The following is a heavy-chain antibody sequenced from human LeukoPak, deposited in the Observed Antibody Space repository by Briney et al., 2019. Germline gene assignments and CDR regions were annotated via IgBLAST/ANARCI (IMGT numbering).Heavy chain of an antibody. Sequence: GGSLRLSCEASGFTFSSYKMNWVRQAPGKGLEWISHISDSGNDKEYADSVKGRSTISRDNAKNSLYLQLNSLRVDDTAVYYCSTSPSWGVWGKGTTVTVSS. CDR2: ISDSGNDK. J-gene: IGHJ6*04. CDR1: GFTFSSYK. CDR3: STSPSWGV. V-gene: IGHV3-48*03. D-gene: IGHD3-16*01.